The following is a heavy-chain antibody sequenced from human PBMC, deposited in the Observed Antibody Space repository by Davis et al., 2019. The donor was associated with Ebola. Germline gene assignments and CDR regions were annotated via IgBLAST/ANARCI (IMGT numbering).Heavy chain of an antibody. D-gene: IGHD3-22*01. Sequence: GESLKISCAASGFTFSSYGMHWVRQAPGKGLEWVAVISYDGSNKYYADSVKGRFTISRDNSKNTLYLQMNSLRAEDTAVYYCAKDYYDSSGYYYGWYFDLWGRGTLVTVSS. J-gene: IGHJ2*01. CDR2: ISYDGSNK. CDR3: AKDYYDSSGYYYGWYFDL. CDR1: GFTFSSYG. V-gene: IGHV3-30*18.